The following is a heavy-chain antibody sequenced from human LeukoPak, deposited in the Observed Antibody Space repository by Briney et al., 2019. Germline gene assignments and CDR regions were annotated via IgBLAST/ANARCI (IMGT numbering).Heavy chain of an antibody. CDR3: ARAAAGISGALQI. J-gene: IGHJ3*02. CDR1: GFTFISYW. Sequence: GGSLRLSCAASGFTFISYWMHWVRQLPGKGLVWVSRINGDGSSTTYADSVKGRFTIPRDNARNSLFLQMDSLRAEDTAMYYCARAAAGISGALQIWGQGTMVTVSS. D-gene: IGHD6-13*01. CDR2: INGDGSST. V-gene: IGHV3-74*03.